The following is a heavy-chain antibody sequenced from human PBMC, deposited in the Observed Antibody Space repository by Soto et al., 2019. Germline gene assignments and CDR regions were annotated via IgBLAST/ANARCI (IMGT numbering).Heavy chain of an antibody. CDR1: GGTFSSYA. D-gene: IGHD6-13*01. J-gene: IGHJ5*02. CDR3: ATSIATDNWFDP. V-gene: IGHV1-69*13. CDR2: IIPIFGTA. Sequence: SVKVSCKASGGTFSSYAISWVRQAPGQGLEWMGGIIPIFGTANYAQKFQGRVTITADESTSTAYMELGSLRSEDTAVYYCATSIATDNWFDPWGQGTLVTVSS.